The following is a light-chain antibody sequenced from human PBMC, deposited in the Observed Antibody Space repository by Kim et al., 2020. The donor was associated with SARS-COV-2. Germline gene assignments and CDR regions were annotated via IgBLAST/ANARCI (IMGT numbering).Light chain of an antibody. J-gene: IGLJ3*02. Sequence: ALGQTIRRTCQGGSLRGYYAGWYQQKPGQAPVLVIYGKNNRPSGIPDRFSGASSGNTASLTITGAHAEDEADYYCNSRDSSSNRWVFGGGTQLTVL. CDR3: NSRDSSSNRWV. CDR2: GKN. V-gene: IGLV3-19*01. CDR1: SLRGYY.